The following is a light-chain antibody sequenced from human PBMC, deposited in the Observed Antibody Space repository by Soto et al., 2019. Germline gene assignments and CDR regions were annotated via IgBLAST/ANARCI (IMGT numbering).Light chain of an antibody. V-gene: IGLV2-23*01. CDR1: SNDVGIYKL. J-gene: IGLJ1*01. CDR3: CSYAGSNTYV. CDR2: EDS. Sequence: QSALTQPASVSGSPGQSITISCTGTSNDVGIYKLVSWYQQFPGKAPKLMIYEDSRRPSGVSNRFSGSKSGSTASLTISGLQAEDEAAYYCCSYAGSNTYVFGSGTKLTVL.